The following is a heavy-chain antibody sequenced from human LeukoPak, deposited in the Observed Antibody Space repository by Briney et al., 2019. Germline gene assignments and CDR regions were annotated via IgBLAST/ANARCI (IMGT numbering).Heavy chain of an antibody. CDR1: GGTFSSYA. J-gene: IGHJ3*02. CDR3: ASLGQLERPSPKGINAFDI. CDR2: IIPILGIA. D-gene: IGHD1-1*01. V-gene: IGHV1-69*04. Sequence: ASVKVSCKASGGTFSSYAISWVRQAPGQGLEWMGRIIPILGIANYAQKFQGRVTITADKSTSTAYMELSSLRSEDTAVYYCASLGQLERPSPKGINAFDIWGQGTMVTVSS.